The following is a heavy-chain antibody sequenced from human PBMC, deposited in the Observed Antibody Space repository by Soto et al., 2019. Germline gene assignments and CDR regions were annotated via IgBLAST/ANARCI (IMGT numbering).Heavy chain of an antibody. Sequence: QVQLVQSGAEVKKPGASVRVSCKASGYSFTGYYVHWVRLAPGQGLEWMGWINPNSGDTNHAQKFQGRVTMTRDTSISTAYMELTRLTSNDTAVYFCAREAGTIGNYYYGMDVW. J-gene: IGHJ6*01. CDR2: INPNSGDT. V-gene: IGHV1-2*02. CDR3: AREAGTIGNYYYGMDV. CDR1: GYSFTGYY. D-gene: IGHD1-7*01.